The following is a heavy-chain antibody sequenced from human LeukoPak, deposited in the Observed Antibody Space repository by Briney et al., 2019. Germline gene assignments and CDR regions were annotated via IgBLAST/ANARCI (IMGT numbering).Heavy chain of an antibody. Sequence: GGSLRLSCAASGFTFSSFGMHWVRQGPDKGLEWVALIWYDGSNKHYADSVKGRYNVSRDNSRNTLYLHMNSLRVEDTALYYCAAVVPAASTGHYYGIDVWGQGTTVTVSS. CDR2: IWYDGSNK. V-gene: IGHV3-30*02. J-gene: IGHJ6*02. D-gene: IGHD2-2*01. CDR1: GFTFSSFG. CDR3: AAVVPAASTGHYYGIDV.